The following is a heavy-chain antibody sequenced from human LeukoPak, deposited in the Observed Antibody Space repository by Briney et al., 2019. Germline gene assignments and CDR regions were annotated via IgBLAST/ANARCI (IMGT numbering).Heavy chain of an antibody. D-gene: IGHD5-12*01. CDR2: TSGSGVNS. J-gene: IGHJ4*02. CDR1: GFTLRSYD. CDR3: AKEYSGYDFDY. Sequence: PGGSLRLSCAASGFTLRSYDMSWVRQAPGKGLERVAATSGSGVNSYYADSVRDRFTISRDNSQNTLYLQMDSLRAEDTALYYCAKEYSGYDFDYWGQGTLVTVSS. V-gene: IGHV3-23*01.